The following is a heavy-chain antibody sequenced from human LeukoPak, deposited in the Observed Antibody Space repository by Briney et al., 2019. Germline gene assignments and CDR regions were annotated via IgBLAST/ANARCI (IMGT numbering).Heavy chain of an antibody. CDR1: GITFSSYA. CDR3: ARDSTVGATILQH. CDR2: IIPMLGLT. D-gene: IGHD1-26*01. Sequence: SEKVSCKTSGITFSSYAMSWVRQAPGQGLEWMGRIIPMLGLTDYAQKFQGRVTITADKSTSTAYMELSSLRSEDTAVYYCARDSTVGATILQHWGQGTLVTVSS. V-gene: IGHV1-69*04. J-gene: IGHJ1*01.